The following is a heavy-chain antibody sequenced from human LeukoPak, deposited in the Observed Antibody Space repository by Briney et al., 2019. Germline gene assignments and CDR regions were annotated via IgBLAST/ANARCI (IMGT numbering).Heavy chain of an antibody. J-gene: IGHJ4*02. CDR1: GFTFSSYG. CDR3: ANGITRLD. V-gene: IGHV3-30*18. Sequence: PGRSLRLSCAASGFTFSSYGMHWVRQAPGKGLEWVAVISYGGSNKYYADSVKGRFTISRDNSKNTLYLQMNSLRAEDTAVYYCANGITRLDWGQGTLVTVSS. D-gene: IGHD1-14*01. CDR2: ISYGGSNK.